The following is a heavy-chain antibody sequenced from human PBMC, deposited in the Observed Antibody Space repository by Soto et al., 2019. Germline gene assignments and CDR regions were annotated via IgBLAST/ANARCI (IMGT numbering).Heavy chain of an antibody. CDR3: ARDFRQDQQLPGYYYYGMDV. Sequence: QVQLQESGPGLVKPSQTLSLTCTVSGDSNTGAAYYWSWIRQHPGKGLEWIGHIHYSGTTYCNPSLKSRVSFSVDTSKKQFSLRLTSVTAADTAVYYCARDFRQDQQLPGYYYYGMDVWGQGTTVTVSS. CDR2: IHYSGTT. J-gene: IGHJ6*02. V-gene: IGHV4-31*03. D-gene: IGHD6-13*01. CDR1: GDSNTGAAYY.